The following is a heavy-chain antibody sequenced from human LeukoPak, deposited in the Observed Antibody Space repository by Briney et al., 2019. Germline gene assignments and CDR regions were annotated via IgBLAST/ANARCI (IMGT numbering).Heavy chain of an antibody. CDR1: GGSISSYY. CDR3: ARGAGWLIDY. Sequence: SETLSLTCTVSGGSISSYYWSWIWQPPGKGLEWIGYIYYSGSTNYNPSLKSRVTISVDTSKNQFSLKLSSVTAADTAVYYCARGAGWLIDYWGQGILVTVSS. J-gene: IGHJ4*02. CDR2: IYYSGST. D-gene: IGHD3-16*01. V-gene: IGHV4-59*01.